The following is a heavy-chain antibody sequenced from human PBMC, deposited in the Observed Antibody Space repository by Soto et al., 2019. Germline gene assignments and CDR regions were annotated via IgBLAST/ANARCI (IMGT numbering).Heavy chain of an antibody. V-gene: IGHV4-39*01. D-gene: IGHD2-2*01. J-gene: IGHJ6*02. CDR1: SGSMSSSLNH. Sequence: SETLSLTCIVSSGSMSSSLNHWGWIRQPPGKGLEWIGNINYSGSTYYNPSLQSRLTISVDTSNNQFSLTLSSVTAADTAVYYCAKLAGDCSGTRCYGHYAMDVWGQGNTVTVSS. CDR2: INYSGST. CDR3: AKLAGDCSGTRCYGHYAMDV.